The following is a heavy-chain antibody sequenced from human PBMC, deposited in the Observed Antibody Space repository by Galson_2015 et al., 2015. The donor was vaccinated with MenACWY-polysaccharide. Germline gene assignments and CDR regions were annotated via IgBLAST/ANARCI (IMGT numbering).Heavy chain of an antibody. CDR3: AKDSVWGGYCSSTSCYYYYGMDV. V-gene: IGHV3-30*18. Sequence: SLRLSCAASGFTFSSYGMHWVRQAPGKGLEWVAVISYDGSNKYYADSVKGRFTISRDNSKNTLYLQMNSLRAEDTAVYYCAKDSVWGGYCSSTSCYYYYGMDVWGQGTTVTVSS. CDR1: GFTFSSYG. J-gene: IGHJ6*02. D-gene: IGHD2-2*01. CDR2: ISYDGSNK.